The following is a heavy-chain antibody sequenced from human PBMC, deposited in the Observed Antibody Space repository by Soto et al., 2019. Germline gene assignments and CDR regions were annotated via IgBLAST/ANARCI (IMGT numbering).Heavy chain of an antibody. CDR2: MNPNSGNT. J-gene: IGHJ5*02. Sequence: ASVKVSCKASGYTFTSYDINWVRQATGQGLEWMGWMNPNSGNTGYAQKFQGRVTMTRNTSISTAYMELSSLRSEDTAVYYCARAIGYVFWSGSSRDWFDPWGQGTLVTVSS. CDR3: ARAIGYVFWSGSSRDWFDP. CDR1: GYTFTSYD. D-gene: IGHD3-3*01. V-gene: IGHV1-8*01.